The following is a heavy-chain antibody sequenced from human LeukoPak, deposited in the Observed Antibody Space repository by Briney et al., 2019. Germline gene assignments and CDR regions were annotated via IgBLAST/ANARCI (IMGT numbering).Heavy chain of an antibody. CDR3: ARNYCDSSRYYADY. CDR1: GFSFSTYW. Sequence: GGSLRLSCAASGFSFSTYWINWVRQAPGKGLEWVGRSRNKANSYTTEYAASVKGRFTVSRDVSKSSLYLQMNSLKTEDTAVYFCARNYCDSSRYYADYWGQGTLVTVSS. D-gene: IGHD3-22*01. V-gene: IGHV3-72*01. J-gene: IGHJ4*02. CDR2: SRNKANSYTT.